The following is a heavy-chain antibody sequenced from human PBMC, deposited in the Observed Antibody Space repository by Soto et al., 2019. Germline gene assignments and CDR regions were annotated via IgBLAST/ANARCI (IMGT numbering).Heavy chain of an antibody. Sequence: SETLSLTCTVSGGSISGFFWTWVRQPPGMPLEGLGHVAASGSTAYNPSLRSRLSLSLDVSKNRFSLELTSVTAADTATYFCARGGSTHYYYGLDVWGQGTTVTVS. CDR2: VAASGST. V-gene: IGHV4-4*07. J-gene: IGHJ6*02. CDR3: ARGGSTHYYYGLDV. CDR1: GGSISGFF.